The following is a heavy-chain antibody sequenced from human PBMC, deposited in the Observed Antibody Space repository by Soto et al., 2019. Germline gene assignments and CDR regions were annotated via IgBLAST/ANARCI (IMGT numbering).Heavy chain of an antibody. D-gene: IGHD1-26*01. CDR1: GFTFSNYG. V-gene: IGHV3-30*18. Sequence: QVQLVESGGGVVQPGRSLRLSCAGSGFTFSNYGIHWGRQAPGKGMEWVAVISYDGSNKYYADSVKGRFPISRDNSEITLYLQMTSLRAEDTAVYYFAKCLGLGWEVPGKQWGQGTLVTVSS. CDR2: ISYDGSNK. J-gene: IGHJ4*02. CDR3: AKCLGLGWEVPGKQ.